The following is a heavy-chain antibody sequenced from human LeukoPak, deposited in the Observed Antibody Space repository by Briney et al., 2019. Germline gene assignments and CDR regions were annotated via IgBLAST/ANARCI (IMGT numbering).Heavy chain of an antibody. J-gene: IGHJ3*02. Sequence: ASVKVSCKASGYTFTGYYMHWVRQAPGQGLEWMGWINPNSGGTNYAQKFRGRVTMTRDTSISTAYMELSRLRSDDTAVYYCARDSSSWYRGVADAFDIWGQGTMVTVSS. D-gene: IGHD6-13*01. CDR2: INPNSGGT. V-gene: IGHV1-2*02. CDR1: GYTFTGYY. CDR3: ARDSSSWYRGVADAFDI.